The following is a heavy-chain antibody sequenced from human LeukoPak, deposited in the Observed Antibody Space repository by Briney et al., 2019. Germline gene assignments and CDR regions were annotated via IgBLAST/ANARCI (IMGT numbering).Heavy chain of an antibody. V-gene: IGHV3-23*01. CDR2: IGSSGDIT. CDR3: AKARGATSFDY. D-gene: IGHD1-26*01. Sequence: GGSLRLSCAASGFTFNNYDITWVRQAPGMGLEWVSSIGSSGDITYYADSVKGRFTISRDNSKNTLYLQMNSLRAEDTAVYYCAKARGATSFDYWGQGSLVTVSS. CDR1: GFTFNNYD. J-gene: IGHJ4*02.